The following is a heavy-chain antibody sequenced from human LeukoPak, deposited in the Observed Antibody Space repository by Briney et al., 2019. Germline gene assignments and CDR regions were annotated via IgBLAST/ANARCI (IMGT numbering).Heavy chain of an antibody. Sequence: SETLSLTCSVSGGSISGTRYYWGWIRQPPGKGLDWVGSMYYTGSSYYNPSLKSRVTISADTSKNQFSLKMSSVTAADTAVYYCARQSEVTDNYWGQGTLVTVSS. J-gene: IGHJ4*02. V-gene: IGHV4-39*01. CDR2: MYYTGSS. CDR3: ARQSEVTDNY. D-gene: IGHD2-21*02. CDR1: GGSISGTRYY.